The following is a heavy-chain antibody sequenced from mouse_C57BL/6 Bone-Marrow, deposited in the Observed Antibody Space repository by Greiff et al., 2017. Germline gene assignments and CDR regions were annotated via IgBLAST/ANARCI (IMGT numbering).Heavy chain of an antibody. CDR2: INPNNGGT. D-gene: IGHD1-1*01. CDR3: ARVITTVVAHFDY. V-gene: IGHV1-26*01. J-gene: IGHJ2*01. CDR1: GYTFTDYY. Sequence: VQLQQSGPELVKPGASVKISCKASGYTFTDYYMNWVKQSHGKSLEWIGDINPNNGGTSYNQKFKGKATLTVDTSSSTAYMELRSLTSEDSAVYYCARVITTVVAHFDYWGQGTTLTVSS.